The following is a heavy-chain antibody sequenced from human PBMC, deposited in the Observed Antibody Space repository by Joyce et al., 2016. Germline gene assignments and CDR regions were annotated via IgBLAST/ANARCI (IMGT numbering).Heavy chain of an antibody. Sequence: QVQLQESGPGLVKPSETLSLTCTVSGASMNGYSGRWVRQPPRRGLEWVGYIFYSGSTRDNPSLKSRLTITVDTSKNQFSLRLRSVTAADAAMYFCARSTSSGSYQNFFDPWGQGTLVTVSS. V-gene: IGHV4-59*01. CDR3: ARSTSSGSYQNFFDP. CDR2: IFYSGST. CDR1: GASMNGYS. J-gene: IGHJ5*02. D-gene: IGHD1-26*01.